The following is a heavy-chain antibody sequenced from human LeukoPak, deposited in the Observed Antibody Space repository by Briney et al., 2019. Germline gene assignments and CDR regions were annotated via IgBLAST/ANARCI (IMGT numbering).Heavy chain of an antibody. CDR2: IKQDGSEK. J-gene: IGHJ4*02. CDR1: GFTFSTNA. CDR3: ATPGGWYFDY. Sequence: GGSLRLSCIASGFTFSTNAMSWVRQAPGKGLEWVASIKQDGSEKYYVDSVKGRFTISRDNAKNSLYLQMNSLRAEDTALYYCATPGGWYFDYWGQGTLVTVSS. D-gene: IGHD6-19*01. V-gene: IGHV3-7*01.